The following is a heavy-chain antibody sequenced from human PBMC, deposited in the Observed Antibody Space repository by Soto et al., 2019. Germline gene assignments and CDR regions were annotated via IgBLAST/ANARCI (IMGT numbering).Heavy chain of an antibody. CDR1: GGTFSSYA. V-gene: IGHV1-69*01. CDR3: ARLGCGGDCLSGTGGY. CDR2: IIPIFGTA. D-gene: IGHD2-21*02. Sequence: QVQLVQSGAEVKKPGSSVKVSCKASGGTFSSYAISWVRQAPGQGLEWMGGIIPIFGTANYAQTFQGRVTITADESTSTAYMELSSLRSEDTAVYYCARLGCGGDCLSGTGGYLGQGTLVTVSS. J-gene: IGHJ4*02.